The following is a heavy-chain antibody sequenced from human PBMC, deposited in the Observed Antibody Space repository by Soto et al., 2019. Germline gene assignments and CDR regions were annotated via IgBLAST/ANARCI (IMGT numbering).Heavy chain of an antibody. CDR2: IRSKTDGGTI. Sequence: PGGSLRLSCAASGFTFSNAWINWVRQAPGKGLEWVGQIRSKTDGGTIFYPAPVKGRFIISRDDSTNTLYLQMNSLNTDDTAVYYCTTAHPRGPDYWGQGTLVTVSS. J-gene: IGHJ4*02. CDR3: TTAHPRGPDY. V-gene: IGHV3-15*01. CDR1: GFTFSNAW. D-gene: IGHD5-12*01.